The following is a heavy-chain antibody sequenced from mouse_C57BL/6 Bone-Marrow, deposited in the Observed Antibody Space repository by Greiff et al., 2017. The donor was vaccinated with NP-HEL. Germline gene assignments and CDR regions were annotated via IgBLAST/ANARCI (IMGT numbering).Heavy chain of an antibody. Sequence: QVQLQQPGAELVMPGASVKLSRKASGYTFTSYWMHWVKQRPGQGLEWIGEIDPSDSYTNYNQKFKGKSTLTVDKSSSTAYMQLSSLTSEDSAVYYCARGFRSAYWGQGTLVTVSA. J-gene: IGHJ3*01. CDR3: ARGFRSAY. CDR1: GYTFTSYW. CDR2: IDPSDSYT. V-gene: IGHV1-69*01.